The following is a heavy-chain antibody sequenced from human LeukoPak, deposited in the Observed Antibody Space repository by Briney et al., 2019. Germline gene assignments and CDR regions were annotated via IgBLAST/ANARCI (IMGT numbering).Heavy chain of an antibody. CDR2: INPNSGGT. CDR3: AKDRTGGDCLYPH. V-gene: IGHV1-2*02. J-gene: IGHJ4*02. CDR1: GYTFTGYY. Sequence: RASVKVSCKASGYTFTGYYMHWVRQAPGQGLEWMGWINPNSGGTNYAQKFQGRVTMTRDTSISTAYMELSRLRSDDAAVYYCAKDRTGGDCLYPHWGQGTLVTVSS. D-gene: IGHD2-21*02.